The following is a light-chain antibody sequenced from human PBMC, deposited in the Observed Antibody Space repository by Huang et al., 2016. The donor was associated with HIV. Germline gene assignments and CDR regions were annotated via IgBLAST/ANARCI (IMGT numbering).Light chain of an antibody. V-gene: IGKV3-15*01. CDR1: QSVSSN. J-gene: IGKJ3*01. CDR2: GAS. Sequence: EIVMTQSPATLSVSPGERATLSCRASQSVSSNLAWYPQKPGQAPRLLIYGASTRATGIPARFSGSGSGTEFTLTISSLQSEDFAVYYCQQYNDWPPYTFGPGTKVHIK. CDR3: QQYNDWPPYT.